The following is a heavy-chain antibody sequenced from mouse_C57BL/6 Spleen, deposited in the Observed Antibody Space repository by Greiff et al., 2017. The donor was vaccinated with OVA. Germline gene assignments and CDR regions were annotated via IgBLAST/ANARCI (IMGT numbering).Heavy chain of an antibody. J-gene: IGHJ4*01. CDR3: ARAEVGAMDG. V-gene: IGHV1-82*01. Sequence: QVQLKESGPELVKPGASVKISCKASGYAFSSSWMNWVKQRPGKGLEWIGQIYPGDGDSNYNGKFKGKATLTADKSSSTAYMQLSSLTSEDAAVYFCARAEVGAMDGWGKGTSVTVSS. CDR2: IYPGDGDS. CDR1: GYAFSSSW.